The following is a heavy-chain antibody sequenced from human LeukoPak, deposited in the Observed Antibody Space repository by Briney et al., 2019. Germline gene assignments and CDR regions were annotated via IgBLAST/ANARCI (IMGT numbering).Heavy chain of an antibody. CDR3: ARELLPPVGDSYGMDV. V-gene: IGHV4-30-4*01. Sequence: PSETLSLTCTVSGGSISSGDYYWSWIRQPPGKGLEWIGYIYYSGSTYYNPSLKSRVTISVDTSKNRFSLKLSSVTAADTAVYYCARELLPPVGDSYGMDVWGQGTTVTVSS. J-gene: IGHJ6*02. D-gene: IGHD2-15*01. CDR2: IYYSGST. CDR1: GGSISSGDYY.